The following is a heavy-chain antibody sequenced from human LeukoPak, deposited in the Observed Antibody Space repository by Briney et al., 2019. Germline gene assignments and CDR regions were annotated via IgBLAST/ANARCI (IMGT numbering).Heavy chain of an antibody. V-gene: IGHV3-23*01. CDR1: GFTFGDYA. D-gene: IGHD2-21*02. CDR3: AQGGHDFNPFYY. J-gene: IGHJ4*02. CDR2: IKGGGGDP. Sequence: GRSLRLSCTASGFTFGDYAVTWVRQAPGEGLEWVSSIKGGGGDPFYADSVRGRFTISRDKSKNTLYLQLNSLRPEDTAVYFCAQGGHDFNPFYYWGQGTLVTVSS.